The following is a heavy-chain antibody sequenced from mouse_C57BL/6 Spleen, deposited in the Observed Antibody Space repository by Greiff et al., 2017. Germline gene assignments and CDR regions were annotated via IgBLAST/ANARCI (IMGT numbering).Heavy chain of an antibody. D-gene: IGHD3-2*01. CDR3: ARPTADSSGPFAD. V-gene: IGHV14-3*01. CDR1: GFNIKNTY. CDR2: VDTANGNT. J-gene: IGHJ3*01. Sequence: EVQLQQSVAELVRPGASVKLSCTASGFNIKNTYMHWVKQRPEQGLEWIGRVDTANGNTKYAPKFLGKDTITSDTTSNTAYLQLSSLTAEDTAIYYCARPTADSSGPFADWGQGTLVSVSA.